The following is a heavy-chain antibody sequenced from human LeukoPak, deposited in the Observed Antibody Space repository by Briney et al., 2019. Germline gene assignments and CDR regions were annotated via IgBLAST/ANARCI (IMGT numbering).Heavy chain of an antibody. Sequence: GASLRLSCAASGFTFSSYAMSWVRQAPGKGLEWVSAISGSGGSTYYADSVKGRFTISRDNSKNTLYLQMNSLRAEDTAVYYCAKDQTANVGATLDYWGQGTLVTVSS. CDR2: ISGSGGST. V-gene: IGHV3-23*01. CDR3: AKDQTANVGATLDY. J-gene: IGHJ4*02. D-gene: IGHD1-26*01. CDR1: GFTFSSYA.